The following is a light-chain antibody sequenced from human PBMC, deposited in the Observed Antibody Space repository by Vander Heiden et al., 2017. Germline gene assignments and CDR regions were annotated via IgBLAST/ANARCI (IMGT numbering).Light chain of an antibody. CDR1: SGDVGGYNY. J-gene: IGLJ2*01. CDR2: EVS. CDR3: SSYAGSNNLV. Sequence: QPALTQPPSASGSPGQSVTVSGTGTSGDVGGYNYCSWYQQHPGQAPKLMIYEVSKRPSVVPDRFSGAKSGNTASLTVAGLQAEEEADYYCSSYAGSNNLVFGGGTKLTVL. V-gene: IGLV2-8*01.